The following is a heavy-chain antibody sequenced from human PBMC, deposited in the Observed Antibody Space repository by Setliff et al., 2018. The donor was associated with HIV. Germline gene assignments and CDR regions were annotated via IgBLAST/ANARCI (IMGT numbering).Heavy chain of an antibody. CDR1: GDSTSSSSSY. CDR2: IYYSGST. CDR3: ASGRGAKGGYDYFGS. V-gene: IGHV4-39*07. Sequence: SETLSLTCTVSGDSTSSSSSYWGWIRQPPGKGLEWIGNIYYSGSTYYNPSLKNRVTISLDTSKSQFSLKLTSVTAADTALYYCASGRGAKGGYDYFGSWGQGTLVTVSS. D-gene: IGHD5-12*01. J-gene: IGHJ4*02.